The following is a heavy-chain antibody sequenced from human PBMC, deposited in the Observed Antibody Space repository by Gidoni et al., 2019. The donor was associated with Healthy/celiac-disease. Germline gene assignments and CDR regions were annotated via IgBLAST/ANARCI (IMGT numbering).Heavy chain of an antibody. V-gene: IGHV1-2*02. D-gene: IGHD3-3*01. Sequence: QVQLVQSGAEVKKPGASVKVSCKASGYTFTGYYMHWVRQAPGQGLEWMGWINPNSGGTNYAQKFQGRVTMTRDTSISTAYMELSRLRSDDTAVYYCARATEPITIFAKTNYYYYGMDVWGQGTTVTVSS. CDR2: INPNSGGT. CDR1: GYTFTGYY. J-gene: IGHJ6*02. CDR3: ARATEPITIFAKTNYYYYGMDV.